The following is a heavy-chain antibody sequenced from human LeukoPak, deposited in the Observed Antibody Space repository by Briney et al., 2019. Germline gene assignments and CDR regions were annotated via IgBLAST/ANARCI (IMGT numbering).Heavy chain of an antibody. D-gene: IGHD5-18*01. Sequence: SETLSLTCAVYGGSFSGYYWSWIRQPPGKGLEWIGEINHSGSTNYNPSLKSRVTISVDTSKNQFSLKLSSVAAADTAVYYCARGRIGYSYGYEDYWGQGTLVTVSS. CDR1: GGSFSGYY. J-gene: IGHJ4*02. V-gene: IGHV4-34*01. CDR2: INHSGST. CDR3: ARGRIGYSYGYEDY.